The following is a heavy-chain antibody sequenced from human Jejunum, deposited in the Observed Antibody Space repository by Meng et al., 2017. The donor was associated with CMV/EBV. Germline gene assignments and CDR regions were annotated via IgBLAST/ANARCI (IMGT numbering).Heavy chain of an antibody. J-gene: IGHJ5*02. V-gene: IGHV3-23*01. CDR1: GFPFSTYA. Sequence: AASGFPFSTYAMTWVRQAPGKGLEWVAGVSGRGDDTYYADSVKGRFTISRDNSRNTVYLQMNSLRVDDTAIYYCAKDGEHSSMRFDPWGQGTLVTVSS. CDR2: VSGRGDDT. D-gene: IGHD6-19*01. CDR3: AKDGEHSSMRFDP.